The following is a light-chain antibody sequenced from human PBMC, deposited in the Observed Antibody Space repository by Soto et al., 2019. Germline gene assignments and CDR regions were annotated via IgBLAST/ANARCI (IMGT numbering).Light chain of an antibody. Sequence: EIVLTQSPGTLSLSPGERATLSCRASQSVTSSYLAWYQQKPGQAPRLLLYGASSRATGIPDRFSGSGSGTDFTLTISRLEPEDFAVYYCQQFGSSPPFIFGPGTKVDIK. J-gene: IGKJ3*01. CDR3: QQFGSSPPFI. V-gene: IGKV3-20*01. CDR1: QSVTSSY. CDR2: GAS.